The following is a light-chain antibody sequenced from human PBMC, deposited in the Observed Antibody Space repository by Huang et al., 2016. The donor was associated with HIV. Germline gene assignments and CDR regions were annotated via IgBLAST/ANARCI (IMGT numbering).Light chain of an antibody. CDR1: QSVSSN. CDR3: HQYNNWPQT. CDR2: AAS. Sequence: EIVMTQSPATLSVSPGERATISCRASQSVSSNLAWYQHKPGQAPRLLIYAASARASGIPARFSGSGSGTEFTLTISSLQSEDFAVYYCHQYNNWPQTFGQGTKVEIK. J-gene: IGKJ1*01. V-gene: IGKV3-15*01.